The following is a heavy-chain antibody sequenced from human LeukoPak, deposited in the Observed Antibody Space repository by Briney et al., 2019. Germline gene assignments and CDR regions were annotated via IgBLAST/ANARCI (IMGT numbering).Heavy chain of an antibody. D-gene: IGHD3-10*01. V-gene: IGHV4-34*01. CDR3: ARFISWFGGTTRSRWFDP. CDR2: INHSGST. J-gene: IGHJ5*02. CDR1: GGSFSGYY. Sequence: SETLSLACAVYGGSFSGYYWSWIRQPPGKGLEWIGEINHSGSTNYNPSLKSRVTISVDTSKNQFSLKLSSVTAADTAVYYCARFISWFGGTTRSRWFDPWGQGTLVTVSS.